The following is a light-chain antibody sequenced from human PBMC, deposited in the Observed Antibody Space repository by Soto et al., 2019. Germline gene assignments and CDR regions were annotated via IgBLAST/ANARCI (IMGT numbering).Light chain of an antibody. CDR2: DAS. V-gene: IGKV1-5*01. J-gene: IGKJ1*01. CDR1: QSISSW. CDR3: QQYKSYSWT. Sequence: IQMTQCHSPLSESVSARVAITGRAIQSISSWLAWYQQKPGKAPKVPIYDASSLESGVPSRLRGSGSGTEFTLTISSLQPDDFATYYCQQYKSYSWTFGQGTKVDIK.